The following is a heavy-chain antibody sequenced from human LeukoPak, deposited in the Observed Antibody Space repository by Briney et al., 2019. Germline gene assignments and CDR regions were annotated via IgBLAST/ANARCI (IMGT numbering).Heavy chain of an antibody. J-gene: IGHJ4*02. CDR2: IYYSGST. CDR3: ARAGDDYGDYVPYYFDY. CDR1: GGSISSYY. D-gene: IGHD4-17*01. V-gene: IGHV4-59*01. Sequence: SETLFLTCTVPGGSISSYYWSWIRQPPGKGLEWIGYIYYSGSTNYNPSLKSRVTISVDTSKNQFSLKLSSVTAADTAVYYCARAGDDYGDYVPYYFDYWGQGTLVTVSS.